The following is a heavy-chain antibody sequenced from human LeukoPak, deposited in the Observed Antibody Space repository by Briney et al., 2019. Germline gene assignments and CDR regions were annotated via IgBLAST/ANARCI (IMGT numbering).Heavy chain of an antibody. J-gene: IGHJ4*02. D-gene: IGHD1-26*01. V-gene: IGHV1-69*13. CDR3: ARGVTGSYRTYYFDY. CDR2: IIPIFGTA. Sequence: SVKVSCKASGGTFSSYAISWVRQAPGQGLEWMGGIIPIFGTANYAQKFQGRVTITADESTSTAYMELNSLRSEDTAVYYCARGVTGSYRTYYFDYWGQGTLVTVSS. CDR1: GGTFSSYA.